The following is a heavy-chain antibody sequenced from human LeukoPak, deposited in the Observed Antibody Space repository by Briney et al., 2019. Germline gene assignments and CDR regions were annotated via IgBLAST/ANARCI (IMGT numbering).Heavy chain of an antibody. CDR1: GGSLSNYY. V-gene: IGHV4-34*01. D-gene: IGHD3-10*01. J-gene: IGHJ5*02. CDR2: INHSGST. Sequence: NPSETPSLTCAVYGGSLSNYYWSWIRQPPGKGLEWIGEINHSGSTKYNPSLKSRVTISLDMSKNQFSLELSSVTAADMAVYYCARGPASGSTFAWFDPWGQGTLVTVSS. CDR3: ARGPASGSTFAWFDP.